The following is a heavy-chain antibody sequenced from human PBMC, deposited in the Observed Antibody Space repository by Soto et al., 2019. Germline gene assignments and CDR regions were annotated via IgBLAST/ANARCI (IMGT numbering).Heavy chain of an antibody. CDR1: GFTFSSYW. V-gene: IGHV3-74*01. CDR3: ARATRMVYAVNCFDP. CDR2: INSDGSST. J-gene: IGHJ5*02. D-gene: IGHD2-8*01. Sequence: GALRRSCAACGFTFSSYWMHWVRQAPGKGLVWVSRINSDGSSTSYADSVKGRFTISRDNAKNTLYLQMNSLRAEDTAVYYCARATRMVYAVNCFDPWGQGTLVTVSS.